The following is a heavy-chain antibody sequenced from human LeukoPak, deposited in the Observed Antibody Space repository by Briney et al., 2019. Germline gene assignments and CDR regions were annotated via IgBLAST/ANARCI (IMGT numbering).Heavy chain of an antibody. CDR3: AKDTNYYGSGSSLLDY. Sequence: GGSLRLSCAASGFTFSSYAMSWVRQAPGKGLEWVSAISGSGGSTYYADSVKGRFTISRDNSKNTLYLQMNSLRAEDTAVYHCAKDTNYYGSGSSLLDYWGQGTLVTVSS. J-gene: IGHJ4*02. D-gene: IGHD3-10*01. CDR1: GFTFSSYA. V-gene: IGHV3-23*01. CDR2: ISGSGGST.